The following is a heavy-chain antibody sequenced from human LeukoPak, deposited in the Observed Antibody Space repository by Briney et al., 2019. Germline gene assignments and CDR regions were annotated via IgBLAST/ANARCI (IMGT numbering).Heavy chain of an antibody. D-gene: IGHD2/OR15-2a*01. CDR2: ISHSGSI. Sequence: ASETLSLTCAVSGGSISSSNWWSWVRQPPGKGLEWIGEISHSGSISYTPSLKTRVTVSVDKSKNQFSLKLNSVTAADTAMYYCARAERNPFDIWGQGTMVTVSS. CDR3: ARAERNPFDI. J-gene: IGHJ3*02. CDR1: GGSISSSNW. V-gene: IGHV4-4*02.